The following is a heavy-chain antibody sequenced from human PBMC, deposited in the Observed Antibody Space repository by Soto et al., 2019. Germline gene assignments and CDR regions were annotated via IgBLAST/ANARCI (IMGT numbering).Heavy chain of an antibody. J-gene: IGHJ4*01. CDR2: IHNSGST. Sequence: QVQLQESGPGLVKPSETLSLTCTVSGGSITSYYWSWIRQPPGKGLEWIGYIHNSGSTSYNPSLQSRVTISADVSKNQFSLDLRSVTAADTAVYYCARRWSGTDYWGHGTQVTVSS. D-gene: IGHD3-10*01. CDR1: GGSITSYY. CDR3: ARRWSGTDY. V-gene: IGHV4-59*01.